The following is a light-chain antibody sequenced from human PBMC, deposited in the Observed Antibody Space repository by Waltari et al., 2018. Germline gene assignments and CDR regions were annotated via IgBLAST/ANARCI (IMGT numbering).Light chain of an antibody. V-gene: IGLV10-54*04. CDR1: NNKVGNRE. J-gene: IGLJ1*01. CDR3: STWDISLNTHV. CDR2: RNN. Sequence: PGLTQPPSLPKGLSQTATLPSTGTNNKVGNREDLWLQQHQGHPPKPLSYRNNNRPSAISERFSASRSGNTASLTITELQPEDEADYYCSTWDISLNTHVFGTGTKVTVL.